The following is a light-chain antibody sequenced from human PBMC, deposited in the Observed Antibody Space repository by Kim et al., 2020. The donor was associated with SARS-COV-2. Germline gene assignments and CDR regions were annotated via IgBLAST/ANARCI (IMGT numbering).Light chain of an antibody. J-gene: IGKJ2*01. V-gene: IGKV1-5*03. Sequence: DIQMTQSPSTLSASLGDRVTITCRASQSISTWLAWFQQKPGNAPNILRYKADNLESDVPSRFSGSGSRTEFTLTISSLQPDDFATYYCQQYDSYPYTFGQGTKLEI. CDR3: QQYDSYPYT. CDR1: QSISTW. CDR2: KAD.